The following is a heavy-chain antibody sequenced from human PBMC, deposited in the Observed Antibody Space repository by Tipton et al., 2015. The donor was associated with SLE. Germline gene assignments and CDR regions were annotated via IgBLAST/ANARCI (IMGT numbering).Heavy chain of an antibody. Sequence: TLSLTCTVSGGSISSGGYYWSWIRQHPGKGLEWIGYIYYSGSTNYNPSLKSQVAISVDTSKNQFSLRLSSVTAADTAVYYCSRMASTNALWGQGTLVSVSS. V-gene: IGHV4-61*08. CDR1: GGSISSGGYY. CDR3: SRMASTNAL. D-gene: IGHD5-24*01. CDR2: IYYSGST. J-gene: IGHJ4*02.